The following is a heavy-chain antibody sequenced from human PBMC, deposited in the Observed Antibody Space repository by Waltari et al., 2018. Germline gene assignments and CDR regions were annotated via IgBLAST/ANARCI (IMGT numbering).Heavy chain of an antibody. CDR1: GYTFTSYG. Sequence: VQLVESGGGLVQPGASVKVSCKASGYTFTSYGIRWLRQAPGQGLECMGWSSAYNGNTNYSQKLQGRVTMTTDTSTSTAYMELRSLRSDDTAVYYCASTDYYDSSGPGDYWGQGTLVTVSS. CDR2: SSAYNGNT. V-gene: IGHV1-18*01. J-gene: IGHJ4*02. CDR3: ASTDYYDSSGPGDY. D-gene: IGHD3-22*01.